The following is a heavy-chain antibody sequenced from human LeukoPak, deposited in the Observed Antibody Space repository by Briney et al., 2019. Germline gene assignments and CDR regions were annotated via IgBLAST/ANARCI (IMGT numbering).Heavy chain of an antibody. CDR3: AKLPSGTDAFDI. Sequence: PGGSLRLSCAASGFTFSSYGMHWVRQAPGKGLEWVAVISYDGSNKYYADSVKGRFTISRDNSKNTLYLLMNSLRAEDTAVYYCAKLPSGTDAFDIWGQGTMVTASS. V-gene: IGHV3-30*18. CDR2: ISYDGSNK. CDR1: GFTFSSYG. J-gene: IGHJ3*02. D-gene: IGHD2-2*01.